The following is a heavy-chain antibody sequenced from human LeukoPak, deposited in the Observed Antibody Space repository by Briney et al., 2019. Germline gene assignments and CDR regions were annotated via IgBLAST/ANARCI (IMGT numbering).Heavy chain of an antibody. Sequence: SVKVSCKASGGTFSSYAISWVRQAPGQGLEWMGGIIPIFGTANYAQKFQGRVTITADKSTSTAYMELSSQRSEDTAVYYCARSAPHYDILTGQYYYYGMDVWGKGTTVTVSS. CDR2: IIPIFGTA. J-gene: IGHJ6*04. CDR1: GGTFSSYA. CDR3: ARSAPHYDILTGQYYYYGMDV. V-gene: IGHV1-69*06. D-gene: IGHD3-9*01.